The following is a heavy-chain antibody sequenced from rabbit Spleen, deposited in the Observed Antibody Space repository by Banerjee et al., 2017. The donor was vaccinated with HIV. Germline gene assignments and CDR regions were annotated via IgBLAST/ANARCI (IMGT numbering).Heavy chain of an antibody. J-gene: IGHJ4*01. CDR2: IEPIFGNT. Sequence: QEQLVESGGGLVQPGGSLTLTCTVSGFDISNYGVSWVRQAPGKGLEWIGYIEPIFGNTYYANWVNGRFTISSHNAQNTLYLQLSSLTAADTATYFCVRDQAGDADYGPYYLNLWGPGTLVTVS. CDR3: VRDQAGDADYGPYYLNL. CDR1: GFDISNYG. V-gene: IGHV1S47*01. D-gene: IGHD2-1*01.